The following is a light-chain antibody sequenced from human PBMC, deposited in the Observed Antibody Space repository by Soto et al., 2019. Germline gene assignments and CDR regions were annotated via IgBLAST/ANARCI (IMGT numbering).Light chain of an antibody. CDR2: EVS. CDR3: CSYSSSGALV. Sequence: QSALTQPASVSGSPGQSITISCTGTDSDVGYYNFVSWYQQHPGKAPKLMIYEVSDRPSGASNRFSGSKSGNTAPLTISGLQAEDEADYYCCSYSSSGALVFGGGTKLTVL. V-gene: IGLV2-14*01. J-gene: IGLJ3*02. CDR1: DSDVGYYNF.